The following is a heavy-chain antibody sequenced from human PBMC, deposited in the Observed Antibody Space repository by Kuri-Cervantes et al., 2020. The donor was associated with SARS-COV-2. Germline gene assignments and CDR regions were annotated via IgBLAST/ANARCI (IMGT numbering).Heavy chain of an antibody. CDR2: IYYNGNT. V-gene: IGHV4-31*03. Sequence: SETLSLTCTVSGAAISSGGYYWGWIRQHPEKGLEWIGYIYYNGNTYYNPSLESRLTITLDTSKNQFSLKLTSVTAADTAVYYCMRDTPPLEWLYTGMDVWSQGTTVTVSS. CDR3: MRDTPPLEWLYTGMDV. J-gene: IGHJ6*02. D-gene: IGHD3-3*01. CDR1: GAAISSGGYY.